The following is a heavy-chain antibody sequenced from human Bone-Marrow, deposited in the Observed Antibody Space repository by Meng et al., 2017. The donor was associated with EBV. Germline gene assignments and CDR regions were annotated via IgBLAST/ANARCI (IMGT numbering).Heavy chain of an antibody. CDR3: ARDQGGHYYFDY. Sequence: QPQPQESGPGLVKPSETPSLTCTGSGGSISSRSYYWGWIRQPPGKGLEWIGTIYYSGSTYYNPSLKSRVTISVDTSNNQFSLNLTSVNAADTAVYYCARDQGGHYYFDYWGQGTLVTVSS. V-gene: IGHV4-39*07. J-gene: IGHJ4*02. CDR1: GGSISSRSYY. CDR2: IYYSGST.